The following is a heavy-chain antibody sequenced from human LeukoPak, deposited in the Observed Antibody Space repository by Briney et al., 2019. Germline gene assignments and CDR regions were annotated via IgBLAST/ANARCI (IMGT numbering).Heavy chain of an antibody. Sequence: PSETLSLTCSVSGASIDRSTYHWGWIRQPPGKGLEWIGSVYYSGSTYYNSALKSRVTISVDTSKNQFSLKLYSVTAADTSVYFCARIAAPGLAWGQGTLVTVSS. D-gene: IGHD6-25*01. CDR2: VYYSGST. CDR3: ARIAAPGLA. V-gene: IGHV4-39*01. CDR1: GASIDRSTYH. J-gene: IGHJ5*02.